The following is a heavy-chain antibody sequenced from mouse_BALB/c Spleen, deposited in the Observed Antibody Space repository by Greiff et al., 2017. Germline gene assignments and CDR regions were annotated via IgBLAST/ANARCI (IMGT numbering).Heavy chain of an antibody. CDR1: GFTFSSYT. Sequence: EVKLVESGGGLVKPGGSLKLSCAASGFTFSSYTMSWVRQTPEKRLEWVATISSGGSYTYYPDSVKGRFTISRDNAKNTLYLQMSSLKSEDTAMYYCTRGGRYDEGYYAMDYWGQGTSVTVSS. J-gene: IGHJ4*01. D-gene: IGHD2-14*01. CDR2: ISSGGSYT. V-gene: IGHV5-6-4*01. CDR3: TRGGRYDEGYYAMDY.